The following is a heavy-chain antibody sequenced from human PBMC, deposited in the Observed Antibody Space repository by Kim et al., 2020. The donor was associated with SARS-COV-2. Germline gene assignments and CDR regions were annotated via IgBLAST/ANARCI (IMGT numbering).Heavy chain of an antibody. D-gene: IGHD3-10*01. V-gene: IGHV3-7*03. CDR3: ARVGGSGSYSFDY. CDR2: IKQDGSEK. CDR1: GFTFSSYW. J-gene: IGHJ4*02. Sequence: GGSLRLSCAASGFTFSSYWMSWVRQAPGKGLEWVANIKQDGSEKYYVDSVKGRFTISRDNAKNSLYLQMNSLRAEDTAVYYCARVGGSGSYSFDYCGQGTLLTVSS.